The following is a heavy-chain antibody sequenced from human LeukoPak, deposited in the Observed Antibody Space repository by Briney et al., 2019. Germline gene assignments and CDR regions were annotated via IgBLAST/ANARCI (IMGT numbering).Heavy chain of an antibody. J-gene: IGHJ4*02. D-gene: IGHD2-15*01. V-gene: IGHV1-8*03. CDR2: MNPNSGNT. CDR1: GYTFTSYD. Sequence: ASVKVSCKASGYTFTSYDINWVRQATGQGLEWMGWMNPNSGNTGYAQKFQGRVTITRNTSISTAYMELSSLRSEDTAVYYCARRYCSGGGCPNDYWGQGTLVTVSS. CDR3: ARRYCSGGGCPNDY.